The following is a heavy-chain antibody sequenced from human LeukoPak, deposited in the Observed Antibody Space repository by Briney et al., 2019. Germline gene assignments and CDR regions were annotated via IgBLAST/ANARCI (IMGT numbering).Heavy chain of an antibody. CDR2: IYYSGST. Sequence: SETLSLTCTVSGGSISSSSYYWGWIRQPPGKGLEWIGSIYYSGSTYYNPSLKSRVTISVDTSKNQFSLKLSSVTAADTAVYYCATVYYDYVWGSYRFDYWGQGTLVTVPS. CDR1: GGSISSSSYY. V-gene: IGHV4-39*01. J-gene: IGHJ4*02. CDR3: ATVYYDYVWGSYRFDY. D-gene: IGHD3-16*02.